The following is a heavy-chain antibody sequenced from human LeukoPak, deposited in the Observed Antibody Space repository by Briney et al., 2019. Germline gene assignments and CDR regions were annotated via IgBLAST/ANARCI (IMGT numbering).Heavy chain of an antibody. CDR2: IYYSGTT. CDR1: GGSISSSSYN. J-gene: IGHJ4*02. Sequence: SETLSLTCTVSGGSISSSSYNWGWIRQPPGKGLEWIGRIYYSGTTYYNPSLKSRVSISVDTSKHQFSLQPSPRSAADTAVYFCARGIAVAGSDYWGQGTLVTVSS. CDR3: ARGIAVAGSDY. V-gene: IGHV4-39*01. D-gene: IGHD6-19*01.